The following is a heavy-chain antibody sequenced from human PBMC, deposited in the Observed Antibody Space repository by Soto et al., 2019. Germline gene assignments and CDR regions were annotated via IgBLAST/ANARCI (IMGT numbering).Heavy chain of an antibody. CDR1: GGSISSSSYY. D-gene: IGHD3-22*01. V-gene: IGHV4-39*01. CDR3: ANYSPDYYDSSGYYWPFDY. CDR2: IYYSGST. Sequence: SETLSLTCTVSGGSISSSSYYWGRIRQPPGKGLEWIGSIYYSGSTYYNPSLKSRVTISVDMSKNQFSLKLNSVTAADTAVYYCANYSPDYYDSSGYYWPFDYWGQGTQVNVS. J-gene: IGHJ4*02.